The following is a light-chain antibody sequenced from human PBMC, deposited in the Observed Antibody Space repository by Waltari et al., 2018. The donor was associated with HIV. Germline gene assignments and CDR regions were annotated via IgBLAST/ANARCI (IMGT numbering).Light chain of an antibody. CDR3: HQTYSAPFT. CDR2: GAS. CDR1: QSIENF. Sequence: QMTQSPSSLSASVGERVTITCRASQSIENFLNWYQQKPGKAPKLLIYGASSLPSGVPSRFSGSGSGTDFTLTISSLQSEDFATYYCHQTYSAPFTFGPGTRVDIK. V-gene: IGKV1-39*01. J-gene: IGKJ3*01.